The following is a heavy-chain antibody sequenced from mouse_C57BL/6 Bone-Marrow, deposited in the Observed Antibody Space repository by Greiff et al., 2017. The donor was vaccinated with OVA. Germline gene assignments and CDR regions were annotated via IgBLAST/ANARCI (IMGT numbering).Heavy chain of an antibody. J-gene: IGHJ1*03. V-gene: IGHV1-55*01. CDR3: ARSDYEYDGGPYWYLDV. D-gene: IGHD2-4*01. Sequence: QVQLQQPGAELVKPGASVKMSCKASGYTFTSYWITWVKQRPGQGLEWIGDIYPGSGSTNYNEKFKSKATLTVDTSSSTAYMQLSSLTSEDSAVYYCARSDYEYDGGPYWYLDVWGTGTTVTVSS. CDR1: GYTFTSYW. CDR2: IYPGSGST.